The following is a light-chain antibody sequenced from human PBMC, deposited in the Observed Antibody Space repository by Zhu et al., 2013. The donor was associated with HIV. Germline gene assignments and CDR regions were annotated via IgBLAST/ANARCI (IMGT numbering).Light chain of an antibody. J-gene: IGKJ1*01. V-gene: IGKV3-20*01. Sequence: IVLTQSPGTLSLSPGDRATLSCRASENVRSNYLAWYQQKPGQAPRLLIFGASSRATGIPDRFSGSGSGTEFTLTISRLEPDDFATYFCQQSGSLVRTFGQGTKVEIK. CDR2: GAS. CDR3: QQSGSLVRT. CDR1: ENVRSNY.